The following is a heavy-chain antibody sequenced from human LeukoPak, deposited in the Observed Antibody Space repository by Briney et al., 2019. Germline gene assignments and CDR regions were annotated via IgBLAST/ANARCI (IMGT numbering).Heavy chain of an antibody. Sequence: GGSLRLSCAASGFTVSSNYMSWVRQAPGKGLEWVSVIYSGGSTYYADSVKGRFTISRDNSKNTLYLQMNSLRAEDTAVYYCAGGYSYGYSAPFDYWGQGTLVTVPS. CDR2: IYSGGST. V-gene: IGHV3-53*01. CDR1: GFTVSSNY. D-gene: IGHD5-18*01. CDR3: AGGYSYGYSAPFDY. J-gene: IGHJ4*02.